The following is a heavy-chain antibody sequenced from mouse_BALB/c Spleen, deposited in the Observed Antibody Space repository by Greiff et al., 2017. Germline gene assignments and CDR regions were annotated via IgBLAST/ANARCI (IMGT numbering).Heavy chain of an antibody. V-gene: IGHV1-54*01. Sequence: VQLQQSGAELVRPGTSVKVSCKASGYAFTNYLIEWVKQRPGQGLEWIGVINPGSGGTNYNEKFKGKATLTADKSSSTAYMQLSSLTSDDSAVYFCARESGISYAMDYWGQGTSVTVSS. D-gene: IGHD4-1*01. CDR2: INPGSGGT. CDR3: ARESGISYAMDY. J-gene: IGHJ4*01. CDR1: GYAFTNYL.